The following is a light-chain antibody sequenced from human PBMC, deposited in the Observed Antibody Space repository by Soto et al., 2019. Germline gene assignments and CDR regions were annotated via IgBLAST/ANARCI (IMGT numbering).Light chain of an antibody. V-gene: IGKV1-39*01. CDR1: QSIRSY. Sequence: DIQMTQSPASLSASVGDRVTITCRASQSIRSYLNWYQQKPGKAPKLLIYAASSLQSGVPSRFSGSGSGTDFTLTIRSLQPDDFATYYCQQSYSTLTFGPGTKVDIK. J-gene: IGKJ3*01. CDR3: QQSYSTLT. CDR2: AAS.